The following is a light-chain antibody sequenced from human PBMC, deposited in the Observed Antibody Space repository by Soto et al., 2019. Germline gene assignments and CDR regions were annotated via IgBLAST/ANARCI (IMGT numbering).Light chain of an antibody. J-gene: IGLJ1*01. V-gene: IGLV2-14*03. CDR1: HNDIGTYDY. CDR3: SSFTSNRIYV. Sequence: QSALTQPTSVSGSPGQSITISCTGNHNDIGTYDYVSWYQQHLGRAPRLLIHGVTTRPSGISGRFSASKSGLTASLTISGLQPEDEADYYCSSFTSNRIYVFGPGTKLTVL. CDR2: GVT.